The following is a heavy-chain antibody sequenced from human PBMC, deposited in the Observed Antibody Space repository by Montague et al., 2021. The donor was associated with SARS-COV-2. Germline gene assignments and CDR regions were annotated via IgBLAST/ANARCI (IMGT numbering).Heavy chain of an antibody. D-gene: IGHD5-24*01. V-gene: IGHV4-59*01. CDR2: IYYRGST. CDR1: GGSINSDY. CDR3: AREDRWNWFDP. J-gene: IGHJ5*02. Sequence: SETLSLTCTVSGGSINSDYWSWIRQPPGKGLEWIGYIYYRGSTNYNPSLKSRVTISVDTSKNQFSLKLISVTAADTAVYYCAREDRWNWFDPWGRGILVTVSS.